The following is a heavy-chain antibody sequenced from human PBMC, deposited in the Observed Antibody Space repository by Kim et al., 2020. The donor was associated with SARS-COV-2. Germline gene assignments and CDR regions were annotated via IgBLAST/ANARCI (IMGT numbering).Heavy chain of an antibody. CDR3: ASGSTVTTVDY. J-gene: IGHJ4*02. V-gene: IGHV3-66*01. CDR2: T. Sequence: TVYADSVKVRFTISRDTSKNTLYLQMNSLRLEDTALYYCASGSTVTTVDYWGQGTLVTVSS. D-gene: IGHD4-17*01.